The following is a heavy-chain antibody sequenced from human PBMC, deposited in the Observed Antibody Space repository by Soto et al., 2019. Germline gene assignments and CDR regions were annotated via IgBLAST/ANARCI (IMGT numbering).Heavy chain of an antibody. J-gene: IGHJ6*02. CDR1: GYSFTTYW. V-gene: IGHV5-10-1*01. CDR2: IDPSDSYT. CDR3: ARRRDCSGGSCHYGMDV. Sequence: GESLKISCQASGYSFTTYWISWVRQMPGKGLEWMGRIDPSDSYTNYSPSFQGHVTISADKSISTAYLQWSSLKASDTAMYYCARRRDCSGGSCHYGMDVWGQGTTVTAP. D-gene: IGHD2-15*01.